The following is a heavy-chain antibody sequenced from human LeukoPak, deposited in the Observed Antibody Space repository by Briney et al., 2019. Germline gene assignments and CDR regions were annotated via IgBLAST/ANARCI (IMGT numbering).Heavy chain of an antibody. CDR3: ARGYCSSTSCPYYYYGMDV. V-gene: IGHV6-1*01. CDR2: TYYRSKWYN. Sequence: SQTLSLTCAISGDSVSSNSAAWNWIRQSPSRGLEWLGRTYYRSKWYNDYAVSVKSRITINPDTSKNQFSLQLNSVTPEDTAVYYCARGYCSSTSCPYYYYGMDVWGQGTTVTVSS. J-gene: IGHJ6*02. D-gene: IGHD2-2*01. CDR1: GDSVSSNSAA.